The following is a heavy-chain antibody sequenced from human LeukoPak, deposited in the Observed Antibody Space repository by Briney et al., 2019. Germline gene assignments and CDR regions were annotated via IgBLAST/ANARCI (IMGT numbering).Heavy chain of an antibody. CDR3: GEKRGGIAVAGGLDY. V-gene: IGHV1-18*01. CDR1: GYTFTSYG. D-gene: IGHD6-19*01. Sequence: ASVQVSRQASGYTFTSYGISWVRQAPGQGLEWMGWINAYNGNTNYAQKLQGRVTMTTDTSTSTTYMELRSLRSDDTAVYYCGEKRGGIAVAGGLDYWGQGTLVTVSS. CDR2: INAYNGNT. J-gene: IGHJ4*02.